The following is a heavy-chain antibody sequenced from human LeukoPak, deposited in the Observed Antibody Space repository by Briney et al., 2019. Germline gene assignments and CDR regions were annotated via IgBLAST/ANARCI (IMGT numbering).Heavy chain of an antibody. CDR2: IYYSGST. CDR3: ASLLWFGELLYPH. Sequence: PSETLSLTCTVSGGSISSSNYYWGWIRQPPGKGLERIGIIYYSGSTYYSPSLKSRVTISVDTSKNQFSLKLSSVTAADTAVYYRASLLWFGELLYPHWGQGTLVTVSS. J-gene: IGHJ4*02. V-gene: IGHV4-39*07. CDR1: GGSISSSNYY. D-gene: IGHD3-10*01.